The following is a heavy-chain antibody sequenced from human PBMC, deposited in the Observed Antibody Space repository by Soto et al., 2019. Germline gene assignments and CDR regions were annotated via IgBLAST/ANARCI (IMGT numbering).Heavy chain of an antibody. J-gene: IGHJ5*02. CDR2: IYYSGST. CDR1: GGSVSSGSYY. D-gene: IGHD6-13*01. Sequence: QVQLQESGPGLVKPSETLSLTCTVSGGSVSSGSYYWSWIRQPPGKGLEWIGYIYYSGSTNYNSSLKSRVTRSVDTSKHQFSLKLSSVTAADTAVYYCAGAAAGTGGWFDPWGQGTLVTVSS. V-gene: IGHV4-61*01. CDR3: AGAAAGTGGWFDP.